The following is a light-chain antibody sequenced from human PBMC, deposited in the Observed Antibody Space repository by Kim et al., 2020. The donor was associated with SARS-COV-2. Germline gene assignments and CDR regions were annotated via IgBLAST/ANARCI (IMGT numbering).Light chain of an antibody. Sequence: GQRGTIAWSGSSSNVGRDFGNWYQQLPGTAPKVFIYNDNQRPAGVPDRFSGSRSGTSASLAISGLQSEDEADYYCATWDVTLNGWVFGGGTKLTVL. V-gene: IGLV1-44*01. J-gene: IGLJ3*02. CDR1: SSNVGRDF. CDR3: ATWDVTLNGWV. CDR2: NDN.